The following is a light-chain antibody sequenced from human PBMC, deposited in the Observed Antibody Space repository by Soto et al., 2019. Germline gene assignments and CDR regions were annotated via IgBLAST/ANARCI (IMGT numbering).Light chain of an antibody. CDR3: QHYDSYSAT. CDR1: QSISSW. V-gene: IGKV1-5*01. Sequence: DIQMTQSPSTLSASVGDRVTITCRASQSISSWLAWYQQKPGKAPKLLIFDASSLESGTPSRFSGRRSGTQFTLTINGLQPDDFATYYCQHYDSYSATFGQGTKLEIK. J-gene: IGKJ2*01. CDR2: DAS.